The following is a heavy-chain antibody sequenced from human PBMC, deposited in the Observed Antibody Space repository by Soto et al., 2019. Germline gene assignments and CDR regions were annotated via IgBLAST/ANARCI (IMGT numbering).Heavy chain of an antibody. Sequence: GGSLRLSCAASGFTFSYYYMSWIRQSPGKGLEWVSYISSSGSTIYYADSVKGRFTISRDNAKNSLYLQMNSLRAEDTAVYYCARDIEGQSGYYHPYFDYWGQGTLVTVSS. V-gene: IGHV3-11*01. CDR3: ARDIEGQSGYYHPYFDY. J-gene: IGHJ4*02. D-gene: IGHD3-22*01. CDR1: GFTFSYYY. CDR2: ISSSGSTI.